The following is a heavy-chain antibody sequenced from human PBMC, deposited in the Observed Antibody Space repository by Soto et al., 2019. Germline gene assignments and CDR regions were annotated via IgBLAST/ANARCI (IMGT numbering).Heavy chain of an antibody. J-gene: IGHJ3*02. D-gene: IGHD3-16*02. CDR2: IYSGGST. Sequence: EVQLVESGGGLVQPGGSLRLSCAASGFTVSSNYMSWVRQAPGKGLEWVSVIYSGGSTYYADSVKGRFTISRHNSKNTGFLQMNSLRAEDTAVYYCAGGGHDYIWGSYPEGAFDIWGQGTMVTVSS. CDR1: GFTVSSNY. CDR3: AGGGHDYIWGSYPEGAFDI. V-gene: IGHV3-53*04.